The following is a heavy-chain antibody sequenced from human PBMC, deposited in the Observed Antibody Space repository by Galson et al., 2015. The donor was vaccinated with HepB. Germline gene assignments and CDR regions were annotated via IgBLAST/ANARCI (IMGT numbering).Heavy chain of an antibody. J-gene: IGHJ3*02. V-gene: IGHV3-23*01. Sequence: SLRLSCAASGFTFRIYAMSWVRQAPGEGLEWFSSLSGNGGSIHYADIVKGRFTISRVNFDNTVSLQMNNLRAADTAVYYCAKLMVGVTGAFDIWGQGTMVTVSS. CDR1: GFTFRIYA. CDR3: AKLMVGVTGAFDI. CDR2: LSGNGGSI. D-gene: IGHD1-26*01.